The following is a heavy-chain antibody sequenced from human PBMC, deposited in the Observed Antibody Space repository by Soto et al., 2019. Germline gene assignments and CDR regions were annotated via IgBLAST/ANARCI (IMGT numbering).Heavy chain of an antibody. J-gene: IGHJ4*02. CDR1: GFTFRTYY. V-gene: IGHV3-21*01. CDR2: ISAGSSNI. Sequence: EVELVESGGGLVKPGGSLTLSCAASGFTFRTYYMIWVRQAPGKGLEWVSSISAGSSNIYYAPSVKGRFTISRDNAKNSLYLQINSLRAEDTAVYYCARQYPSSSRHFDHWGQGTLFTVSS. CDR3: ARQYPSSSRHFDH. D-gene: IGHD6-6*01.